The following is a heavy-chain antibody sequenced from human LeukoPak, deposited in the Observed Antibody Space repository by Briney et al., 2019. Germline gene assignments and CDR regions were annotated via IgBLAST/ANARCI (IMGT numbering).Heavy chain of an antibody. CDR2: IYYSGGT. J-gene: IGHJ4*02. Sequence: PSETLSLTCTVSGGSISSYYWSWIRQPPGKGLEWIGYIYYSGGTNYNPSLKSRVTISVDTSKNQFSLKLSSVTAADTAVYYCARGTYCSGGSCYSRHDYWGQGTLVTVSS. D-gene: IGHD2-15*01. V-gene: IGHV4-59*08. CDR3: ARGTYCSGGSCYSRHDY. CDR1: GGSISSYY.